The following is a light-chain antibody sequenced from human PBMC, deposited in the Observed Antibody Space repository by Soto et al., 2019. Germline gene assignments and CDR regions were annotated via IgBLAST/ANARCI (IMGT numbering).Light chain of an antibody. CDR2: DAS. J-gene: IGKJ2*01. CDR1: QDISRY. CDR3: QQYDNLPFT. Sequence: DIQMTQSPSSLSASVGGRVTITCQASQDISRYLSWHQQKPGKAPQLLIHDASNLEPGVPSRFTGSGSGTDFAFTISSLQPEDIGTYYCQQYDNLPFTFGQGTRLEIK. V-gene: IGKV1-33*01.